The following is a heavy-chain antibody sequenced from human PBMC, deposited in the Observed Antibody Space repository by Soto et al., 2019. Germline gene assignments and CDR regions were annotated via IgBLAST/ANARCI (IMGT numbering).Heavy chain of an antibody. D-gene: IGHD5-12*01. Sequence: KASETLSLTCTVSGGSISSSSYYWGWIRQPPGKGLEWIGSIYYSGSTYYNPSLKSRVTISVDTSKNQFSLKLSSVTAADTAVYYCARDGGERGYSGYDYWGQGTLVTVSS. CDR3: ARDGGERGYSGYDY. CDR1: GGSISSSSYY. CDR2: IYYSGST. J-gene: IGHJ4*02. V-gene: IGHV4-39*02.